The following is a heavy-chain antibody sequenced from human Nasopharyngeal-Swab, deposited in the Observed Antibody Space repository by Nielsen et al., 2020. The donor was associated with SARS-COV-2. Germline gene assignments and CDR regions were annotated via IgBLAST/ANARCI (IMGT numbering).Heavy chain of an antibody. J-gene: IGHJ4*02. CDR2: IGASGGST. D-gene: IGHD3-10*01. V-gene: IGHV3-23*01. CDR3: AKGSHFDD. CDR1: GLTVSSTY. Sequence: GGSLRLSCAVSGLTVSSTYMSWVRQAPGKGLEWVSAIGASGGSTYQEDSVKGRLTIFRDNSKNTLYLQMNSLRAEDTAVYYCAKGSHFDDWGQGTLVTVSS.